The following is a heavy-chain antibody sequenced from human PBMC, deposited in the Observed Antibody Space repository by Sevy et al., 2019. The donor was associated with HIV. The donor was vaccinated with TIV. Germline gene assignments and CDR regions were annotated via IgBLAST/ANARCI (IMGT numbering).Heavy chain of an antibody. Sequence: GGSLRLSCTGSGFTFSNYVMSWVRQAPGKGLEWVAPIRTKAYGGTREYAASVKGRFTVSRDDSKSIAYLEMNSLKIEDTAVYYCTRAERDYFHMDVWGKGTTVTVSS. CDR3: TRAERDYFHMDV. J-gene: IGHJ6*03. V-gene: IGHV3-49*04. CDR2: IRTKAYGGTR. CDR1: GFTFSNYV.